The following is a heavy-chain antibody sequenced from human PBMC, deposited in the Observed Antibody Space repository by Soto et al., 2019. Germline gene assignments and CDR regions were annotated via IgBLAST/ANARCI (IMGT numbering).Heavy chain of an antibody. D-gene: IGHD2-2*01. Sequence: QVQLVQSGAEVKKPGSSVKVSCKASGGTFSRYSFTWVRQAPGHGLEWMGRIIPVFGIASYAQKFQGRVTITADKSTSXAXVXXSSLRAEDTAVYYCAREDRDREAGLVPAAIDGMDVWGQGTTVTVSS. J-gene: IGHJ6*02. V-gene: IGHV1-69*08. CDR1: GGTFSRYS. CDR2: IIPVFGIA. CDR3: AREDRDREAGLVPAAIDGMDV.